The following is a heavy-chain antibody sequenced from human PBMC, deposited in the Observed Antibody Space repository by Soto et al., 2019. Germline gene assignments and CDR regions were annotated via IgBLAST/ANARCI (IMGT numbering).Heavy chain of an antibody. J-gene: IGHJ5*02. CDR3: ARGIATGQLDP. CDR1: RYTFTRYT. D-gene: IGHD2-15*01. CDR2: INPDNGNT. V-gene: IGHV1-3*01. Sequence: ASVQVSCKASRYTFTRYTMNWVRQAPGQRLEWMGWINPDNGNTKSSQKVQDRVIITRDTSASTAYMDLSSLRSEDRAVYYCARGIATGQLDPWGQGTLVTVSS.